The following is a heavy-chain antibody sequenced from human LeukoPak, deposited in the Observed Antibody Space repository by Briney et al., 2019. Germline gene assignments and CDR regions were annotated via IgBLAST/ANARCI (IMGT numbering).Heavy chain of an antibody. CDR1: DDSISDYY. J-gene: IGHJ4*02. V-gene: IGHV4-59*01. Sequence: SETLSLTCTVSDDSISDYYRGWIRQPPRKGLEWIGYFHNSGTSTYNPSLKSRVTISADTSKNQFSLKLNSLTTADAAVYYCTRGAGWLIDYWGQGILVTVSS. CDR2: FHNSGTS. D-gene: IGHD3-16*01. CDR3: TRGAGWLIDY.